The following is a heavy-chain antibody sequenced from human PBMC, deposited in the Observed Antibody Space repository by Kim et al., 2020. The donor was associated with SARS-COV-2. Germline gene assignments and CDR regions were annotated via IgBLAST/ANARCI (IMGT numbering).Heavy chain of an antibody. V-gene: IGHV3-23*01. CDR1: GFSFSSYA. J-gene: IGHJ5*02. Sequence: GGSLRLSCVASGFSFSSYAMSWVRQAPGKGLEWVSGISGDGDSTYFADSVKGRYTISRDNSKKTVYLQINSPRAEDTALYYCAKSPPFYYGSGTDNWFDP. CDR3: AKSPPFYYGSGTDNWFDP. D-gene: IGHD3-10*01. CDR2: ISGDGDST.